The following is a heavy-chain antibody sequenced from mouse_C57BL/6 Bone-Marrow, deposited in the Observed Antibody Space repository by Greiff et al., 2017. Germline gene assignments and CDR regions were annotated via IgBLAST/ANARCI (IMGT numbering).Heavy chain of an antibody. Sequence: EVNLVESGGGLVQSGRSLRLSCATSGFTFSDFYMEWVRQAPGKGLEWIAASRNKANDYTTEYSASVKGRFIVSRDTSQSILYLQMNALRAEDTAIYYCARDASITTVVAPRDYWGQGTTLTVSS. CDR2: SRNKANDYTT. J-gene: IGHJ2*01. V-gene: IGHV7-1*01. CDR1: GFTFSDFY. CDR3: ARDASITTVVAPRDY. D-gene: IGHD1-1*01.